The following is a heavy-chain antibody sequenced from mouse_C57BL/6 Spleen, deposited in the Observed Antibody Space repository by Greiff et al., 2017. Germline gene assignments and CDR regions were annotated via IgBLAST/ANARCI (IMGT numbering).Heavy chain of an antibody. D-gene: IGHD1-1*01. CDR3: AREDYYGSSLAY. CDR2: IHPNSGST. J-gene: IGHJ3*01. Sequence: VQLQQSGAELVKPGASVKLSCKASGYTFTSYWMHWVKQRPGQGLEWIGMIHPNSGSTNYNEKFKSKATLTVDKSSSTAYMQISSLTSEDSAVYYCAREDYYGSSLAYWGQGTLVTVSA. V-gene: IGHV1-64*01. CDR1: GYTFTSYW.